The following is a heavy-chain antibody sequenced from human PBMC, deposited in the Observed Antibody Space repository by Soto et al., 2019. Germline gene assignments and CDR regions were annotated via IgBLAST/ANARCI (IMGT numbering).Heavy chain of an antibody. Sequence: QVQLVESGGGVVQPGRSLRLSCAASGFTFSSYGMHWVRQAPGKGLEWVAVIWYDGSNKYYADSVKGRFTISRDNSKNTLYLQMNSLRAEDTALYYCARSGGGGSCYLVYWGQGTLVTVSS. CDR1: GFTFSSYG. J-gene: IGHJ4*02. CDR2: IWYDGSNK. D-gene: IGHD2-15*01. V-gene: IGHV3-33*01. CDR3: ARSGGGGSCYLVY.